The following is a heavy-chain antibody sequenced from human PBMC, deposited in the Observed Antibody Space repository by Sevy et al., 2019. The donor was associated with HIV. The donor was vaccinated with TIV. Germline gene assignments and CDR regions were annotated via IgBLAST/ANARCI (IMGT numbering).Heavy chain of an antibody. CDR3: AGENAWGRGYS. D-gene: IGHD1-26*01. J-gene: IGHJ4*02. CDR2: IYYNGHI. V-gene: IGHV4-59*08. Sequence: SETLSLTCTVSGGSITSLYWNWIRQPPGKGLEWIANIYYNGHINYNPSLKSRVTLSLDTSKNQFQLRLSSVTAADTAMYYCAGENAWGRGYSWGQGTLVTVSS. CDR1: GGSITSLY.